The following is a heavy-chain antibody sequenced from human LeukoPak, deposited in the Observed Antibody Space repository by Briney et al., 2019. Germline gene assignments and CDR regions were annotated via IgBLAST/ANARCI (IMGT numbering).Heavy chain of an antibody. CDR1: GFTFSSYS. CDR2: ISSSSSTI. J-gene: IGHJ4*02. Sequence: GGSLRLSYAASGFTFSSYSMNWVRQAPGKGLEWVSYISSSSSTIYYADSVKGRFTISRDNAKNSLYLQMNSLRAEDTAVYYCARDSLARDFDYWGQGTLVTVSS. V-gene: IGHV3-48*04. CDR3: ARDSLARDFDY. D-gene: IGHD5-24*01.